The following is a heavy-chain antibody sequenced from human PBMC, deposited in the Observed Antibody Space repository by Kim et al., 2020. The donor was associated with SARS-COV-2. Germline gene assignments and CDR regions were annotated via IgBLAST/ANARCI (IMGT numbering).Heavy chain of an antibody. D-gene: IGHD6-6*01. V-gene: IGHV3-30*18. Sequence: GSLRLSCAASGFTFSSYGMHWVRQAPGKGLEWVAVISYDGSNKYYADSVKGRFTISRDNSKNTLYLQMNSLRAEDTAVYYCVKAAWDSSSSEGDYWGQGTLVTVSS. CDR3: VKAAWDSSSSEGDY. CDR2: ISYDGSNK. CDR1: GFTFSSYG. J-gene: IGHJ4*02.